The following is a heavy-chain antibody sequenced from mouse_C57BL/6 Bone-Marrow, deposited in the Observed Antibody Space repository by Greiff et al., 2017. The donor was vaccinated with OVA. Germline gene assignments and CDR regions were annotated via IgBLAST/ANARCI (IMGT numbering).Heavy chain of an antibody. D-gene: IGHD3-2*02. J-gene: IGHJ2*01. CDR1: GYTFTSYW. CDR3: ARGHDSSGHFDY. V-gene: IGHV1-52*01. CDR2: IDPSDSET. Sequence: VKLQQPGAELVRPGSSVKLSCKASGYTFTSYWMHWVKQRPIQGLEWIGNIDPSDSETHYNQKFKDKATLTVDKSSSTAYMQLSSLTSEDSAVYYCARGHDSSGHFDYWGQGTTLTVSS.